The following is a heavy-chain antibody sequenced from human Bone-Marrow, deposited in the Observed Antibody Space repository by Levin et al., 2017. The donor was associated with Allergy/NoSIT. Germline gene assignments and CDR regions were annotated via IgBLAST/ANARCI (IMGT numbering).Heavy chain of an antibody. CDR1: GYTFTGYY. J-gene: IGHJ6*02. D-gene: IGHD6-6*01. CDR3: ARDPFEYSSASARGYYYYGMDV. V-gene: IGHV1-2*04. Sequence: ASVKVSCKASGYTFTGYYMHWVRQAPGQGLEWMGWINPNSGGTNYAQKFQGWVTMTRDTSISTAYMELSRLRSDDTAVYYCARDPFEYSSASARGYYYYGMDVWGQGTTVTVSS. CDR2: INPNSGGT.